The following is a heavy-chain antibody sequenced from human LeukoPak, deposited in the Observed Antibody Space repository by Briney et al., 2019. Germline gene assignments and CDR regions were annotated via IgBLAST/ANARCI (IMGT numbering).Heavy chain of an antibody. CDR2: INPSGDST. D-gene: IGHD6-19*01. Sequence: ASVKDSFSASGYTFSNYYMAWVRQAPGQGLEWMGVINPSGDSTRYEQKFQDRVTMTRETSTRTVYMELRSLRSEDTAVYYCARGYSSSYRIWYCGQGTLVTVSS. CDR1: GYTFSNYY. CDR3: ARGYSSSYRIWY. J-gene: IGHJ4*02. V-gene: IGHV1-46*01.